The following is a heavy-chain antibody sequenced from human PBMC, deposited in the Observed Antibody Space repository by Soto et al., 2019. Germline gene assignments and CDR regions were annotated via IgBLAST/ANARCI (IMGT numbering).Heavy chain of an antibody. CDR1: GGSISSYY. J-gene: IGHJ5*02. CDR2: IYYSGST. CDR3: ARVRLVRKMVVAPTPDWWFDP. Sequence: SETLSLTCTVSGGSISSYYWSWIRQPPGKGLAWIGYIYYSGSTNYNPSLKSRVTISVDTSKNQFSLKLSSVTAADTAVYYCARVRLVRKMVVAPTPDWWFDPWGQGTLVTVSS. V-gene: IGHV4-59*01. D-gene: IGHD2-15*01.